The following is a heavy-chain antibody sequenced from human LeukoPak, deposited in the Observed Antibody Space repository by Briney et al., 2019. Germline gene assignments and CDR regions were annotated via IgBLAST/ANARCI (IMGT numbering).Heavy chain of an antibody. D-gene: IGHD1-26*01. CDR2: IYSGGST. CDR3: ARDMVSHRSGSSPGI. V-gene: IGHV3-53*01. CDR1: GFTVSSNY. Sequence: PPGGSLRLSCAASGFTVSSNYMSWVRQAPGKGLEWVSVIYSGGSTYYADSVKGRFTISRDNSKNTLYLQMNSLRAEDTAVYYCARDMVSHRSGSSPGIWGQGTMVTVSS. J-gene: IGHJ3*02.